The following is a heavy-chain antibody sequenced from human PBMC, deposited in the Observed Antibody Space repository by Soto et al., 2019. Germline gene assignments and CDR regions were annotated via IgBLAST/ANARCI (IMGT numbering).Heavy chain of an antibody. CDR3: AGDLWDYCGVDRDPRAF. D-gene: IGHD2-21*02. CDR1: GASISRYY. CDR2: LYNTGST. J-gene: IGHJ6*02. Sequence: SETLSLTCTVSGASISRYYWSWIRQSPGKGLEWIGYLYNTGSTIYNPSLKSRVTISVDTSKNQFSLKMNSVTAADTAVYYCAGDLWDYCGVDRDPRAFWTQGTSVTVS. V-gene: IGHV4-59*01.